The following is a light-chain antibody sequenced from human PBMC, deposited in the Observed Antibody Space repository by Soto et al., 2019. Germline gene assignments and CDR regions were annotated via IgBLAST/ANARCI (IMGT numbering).Light chain of an antibody. CDR1: SSDIGGYNY. CDR3: SAYTSASAFVL. J-gene: IGLJ2*01. V-gene: IGLV2-14*03. Sequence: QAGLTQPASVCGSPGQSITISCTGTSSDIGGYNYVSWYQQHPGKAPKLVIYDVSHRPSGISNRFSGSKSANTASLTVSGLQAEDEADYYCSAYTSASAFVLFGGGTKVTVL. CDR2: DVS.